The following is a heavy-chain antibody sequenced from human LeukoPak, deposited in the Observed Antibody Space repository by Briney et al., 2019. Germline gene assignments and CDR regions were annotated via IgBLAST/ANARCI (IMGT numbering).Heavy chain of an antibody. CDR1: GFTFSNFD. CDR2: IDSSGTVR. J-gene: IGHJ4*02. CDR3: ARETRGGTYRYNFLDY. V-gene: IGHV3-48*03. D-gene: IGHD3-16*02. Sequence: GGSLRLSCAASGFTFSNFDMTWVRQAPGKGLEWLSYIDSSGTVRYYADSVNRRFTISRDNAKNSLHLQMGSLRAEDTAVYYYARETRGGTYRYNFLDYWGLGTLVTVSS.